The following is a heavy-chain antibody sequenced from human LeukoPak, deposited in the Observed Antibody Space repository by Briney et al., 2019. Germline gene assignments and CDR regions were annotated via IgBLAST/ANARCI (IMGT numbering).Heavy chain of an antibody. V-gene: IGHV3-21*01. Sequence: PGGSLRLSCAASGFAFSTYSMNWVRQAPGKGLEWVSSISSSSTYIYYADSVKGRFTISRDNAKNSLYLQMNSLRAEDTAVYYCARYISWWDVWGKGTTVTISS. CDR2: ISSSSTYI. CDR3: ARYISWWDV. CDR1: GFAFSTYS. J-gene: IGHJ6*04. D-gene: IGHD6-13*01.